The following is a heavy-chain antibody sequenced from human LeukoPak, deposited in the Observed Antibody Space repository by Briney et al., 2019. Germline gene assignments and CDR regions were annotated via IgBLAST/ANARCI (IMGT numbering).Heavy chain of an antibody. CDR1: GGSFSGYY. CDR2: INHSGST. D-gene: IGHD6-13*01. V-gene: IGHV4-34*01. CDR3: ARDPNSYSSSWYSNFGWFDP. J-gene: IGHJ5*02. Sequence: SETLSLTCAVYGGSFSGYYWSRIRQPPGKGLEWIGEINHSGSTNYNPSLKSRVTISVDTSKNQFSLKLSSVTAADTAVYYCARDPNSYSSSWYSNFGWFDPWGQGTLVTVSS.